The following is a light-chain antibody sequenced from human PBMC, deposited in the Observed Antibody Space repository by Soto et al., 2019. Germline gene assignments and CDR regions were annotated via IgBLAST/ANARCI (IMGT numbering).Light chain of an antibody. Sequence: DIQMTQSTSSLSASVGDRVTITCRASQGIGNYLAWYQQRPGKVPFLLIYGATSLLSGVPPRFSGGGSGTEFTLTISSLQPEDVATYYCQRYDNAPLTFGGGTKVDIK. CDR1: QGIGNY. CDR2: GAT. CDR3: QRYDNAPLT. J-gene: IGKJ4*01. V-gene: IGKV1-27*01.